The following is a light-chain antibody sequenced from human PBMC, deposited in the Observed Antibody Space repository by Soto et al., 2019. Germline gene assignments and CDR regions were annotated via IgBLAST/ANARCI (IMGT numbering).Light chain of an antibody. Sequence: DIQMTQSPSTLSPSVGDRVTITCRASQSISSWLAWYQQKPGKAPNILIYKASSLESGVPSRFRGSGSGTEFTLTISSLQPDDFGTYYCQQYNDYPLTFGGGTKVEIK. V-gene: IGKV1-5*03. CDR2: KAS. CDR3: QQYNDYPLT. J-gene: IGKJ4*01. CDR1: QSISSW.